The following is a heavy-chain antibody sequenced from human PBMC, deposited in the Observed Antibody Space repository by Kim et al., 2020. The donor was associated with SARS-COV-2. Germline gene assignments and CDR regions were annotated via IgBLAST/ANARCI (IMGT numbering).Heavy chain of an antibody. V-gene: IGHV4-34*01. CDR2: INHSGST. CDR1: GGSFSGYY. J-gene: IGHJ6*04. D-gene: IGHD2-2*02. Sequence: SETLSLTCAVYGGSFSGYYWSWIRQPPGKGLEWIGEINHSGSTNYNPSLKSRVTISVDTSKNQFSLKLSSVTAADTAVYYCARGGEIVVVPAAIRAPGLDVWGKGTTVTVSS. CDR3: ARGGEIVVVPAAIRAPGLDV.